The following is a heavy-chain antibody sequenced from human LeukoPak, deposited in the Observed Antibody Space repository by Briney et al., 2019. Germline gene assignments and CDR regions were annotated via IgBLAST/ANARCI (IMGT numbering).Heavy chain of an antibody. Sequence: ASVKVSCKASGYTFTSYYMHWVRQAPGQGLEWMGIINPSCGSTSYAQKFQGRVTMTGDTSTSTVYMELSSLRSEDTAVYYCARVRSYCSGGSCYGWFDHWGQGTLVTVSS. J-gene: IGHJ5*02. CDR1: GYTFTSYY. D-gene: IGHD2-15*01. V-gene: IGHV1-46*01. CDR3: ARVRSYCSGGSCYGWFDH. CDR2: INPSCGST.